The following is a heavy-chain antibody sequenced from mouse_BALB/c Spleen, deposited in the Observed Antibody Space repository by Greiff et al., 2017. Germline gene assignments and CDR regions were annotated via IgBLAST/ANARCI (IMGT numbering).Heavy chain of an antibody. D-gene: IGHD2-4*01. V-gene: IGHV5-9-3*01. CDR3: ARPYYDYDLYAMDY. CDR1: GFTFSSYA. J-gene: IGHJ4*01. Sequence: EVQVVESGGGLVKPGGSLKLSCAASGFTFSSYAMSWVRQTPEKRLEWVATISSGGSYTYYPDSVKGRFTISRDNAKNTLYLQMSSLRSEDTAMYYCARPYYDYDLYAMDYWGQGTSVTVSS. CDR2: ISSGGSYT.